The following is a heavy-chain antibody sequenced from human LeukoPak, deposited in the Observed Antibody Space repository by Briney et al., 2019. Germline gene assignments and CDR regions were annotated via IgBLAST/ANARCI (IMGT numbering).Heavy chain of an antibody. CDR1: GYTFTSYG. V-gene: IGHV1-18*01. Sequence: ASVKVSCKASGYTFTSYGISWVRQAPGQGLEWMGWISAYNGNTNYAQKLQGRVTMTTDTSTSTAYMELRSLRSDDTAVYYCARSYDRSGYYQYYFDYWGQGTLVTVSS. J-gene: IGHJ4*02. CDR3: ARSYDRSGYYQYYFDY. D-gene: IGHD3-22*01. CDR2: ISAYNGNT.